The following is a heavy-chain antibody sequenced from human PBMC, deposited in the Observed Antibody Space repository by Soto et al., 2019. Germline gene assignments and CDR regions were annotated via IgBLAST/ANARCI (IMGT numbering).Heavy chain of an antibody. CDR1: GGTFSSYA. CDR2: IIPIFGTA. CDR3: ARGGDSSGYYTEYSQH. V-gene: IGHV1-69*13. D-gene: IGHD3-22*01. Sequence: ASVKVSCKASGGTFSSYAISWVRQAPGQGLEWMGGIIPIFGTANYAQKFQGRVTITADESTSTAYMELSSLRSEDTAVYYCARGGDSSGYYTEYSQHWGQGTLVTVSS. J-gene: IGHJ1*01.